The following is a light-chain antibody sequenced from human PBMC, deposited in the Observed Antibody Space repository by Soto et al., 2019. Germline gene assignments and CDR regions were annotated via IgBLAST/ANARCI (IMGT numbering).Light chain of an antibody. CDR1: QRVSSY. CDR2: DSS. CDR3: QQRINWPRT. V-gene: IGKV3-11*01. Sequence: EIVLTQFPATLSLSPGDGATLSCRASQRVSSYLAWYQQKRGQAPRLLIYDSSNRAAGIPARFSGSGSGTDFSLIISSIEPVDFAVYYCQQRINWPRTFGGGTKLDIK. J-gene: IGKJ4*01.